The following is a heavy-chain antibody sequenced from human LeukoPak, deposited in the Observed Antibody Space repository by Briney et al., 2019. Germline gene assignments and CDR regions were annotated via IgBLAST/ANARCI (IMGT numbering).Heavy chain of an antibody. V-gene: IGHV3-23*01. CDR1: GFTFSSYA. CDR2: ISGRGDTI. J-gene: IGHJ4*02. CDR3: AKATMATTYFDY. D-gene: IGHD5-24*01. Sequence: GGSLRLSCAASGFTFSSYAMSWVRQAPGKGLEWVSAISGRGDTIFYADSLRGRFTVSRANSKNTLYLQMNSLRAEDTAVYYCAKATMATTYFDYWGQGTLVTVSS.